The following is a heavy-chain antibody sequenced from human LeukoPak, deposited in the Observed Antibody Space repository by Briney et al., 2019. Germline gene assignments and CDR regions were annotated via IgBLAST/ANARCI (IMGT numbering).Heavy chain of an antibody. Sequence: GGSLRLSCAASGFTFSSYGMHWVRQAPGKGLEWVAVIWYDGSNKYYADSVKGRFTISRDNAKNSLYLQMNSLRAEDTAVYYCARRDSGYSADWGQGTLVTVSS. CDR1: GFTFSSYG. J-gene: IGHJ4*02. D-gene: IGHD5-12*01. V-gene: IGHV3-33*01. CDR3: ARRDSGYSAD. CDR2: IWYDGSNK.